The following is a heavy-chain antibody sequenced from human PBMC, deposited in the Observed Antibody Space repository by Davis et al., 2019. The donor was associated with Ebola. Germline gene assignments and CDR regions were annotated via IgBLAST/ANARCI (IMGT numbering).Heavy chain of an antibody. D-gene: IGHD3-9*01. CDR2: IHYLGNT. CDR3: ARSHSDWLLPFDY. CDR1: GGSINNYF. V-gene: IGHV4-59*01. Sequence: MPSETLSLTCTVSGGSINNYFWSWIRQPPGKGLEWIGHIHYLGNTNYNPSLKSRVNMSVDTPKNPFSLKLSSVTAADTAVYYCARSHSDWLLPFDYWGQGTLATVSS. J-gene: IGHJ4*02.